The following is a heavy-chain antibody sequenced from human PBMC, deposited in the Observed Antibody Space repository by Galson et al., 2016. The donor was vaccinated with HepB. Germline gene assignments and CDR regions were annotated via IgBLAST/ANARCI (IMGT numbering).Heavy chain of an antibody. J-gene: IGHJ3*02. CDR2: VGTGHFT. CDR1: GFTFTDYP. Sequence: SLRLSCATSGFTFTDYPMTWVRQAPGKGLEWVSTVGTGHFTHYADSVKGRFIVSRDNSENTLYLQMNSLRADETALYFCAREGYSSGHCGAFDIWGRGTVVAVAS. V-gene: IGHV3-23*01. D-gene: IGHD6-19*01. CDR3: AREGYSSGHCGAFDI.